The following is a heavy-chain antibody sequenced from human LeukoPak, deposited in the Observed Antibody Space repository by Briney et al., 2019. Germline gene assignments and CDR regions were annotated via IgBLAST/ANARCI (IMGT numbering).Heavy chain of an antibody. V-gene: IGHV1-8*01. CDR3: ARGEHYYDSSGTEPFDY. CDR1: GYTFTSYD. D-gene: IGHD3-22*01. CDR2: MNPNRGNT. J-gene: IGHJ4*02. Sequence: ASVKVSCKASGYTFTSYDINWVRQATGQGLEWMGWMNPNRGNTGYAQELQGRVTMTRNTSISTAYMELSSLRSEDTAVYYCARGEHYYDSSGTEPFDYWGQGTLVTVSS.